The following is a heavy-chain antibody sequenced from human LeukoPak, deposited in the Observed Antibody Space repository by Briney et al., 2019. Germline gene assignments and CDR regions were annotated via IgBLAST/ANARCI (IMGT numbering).Heavy chain of an antibody. D-gene: IGHD3-22*01. CDR1: GFTFSSYG. V-gene: IGHV3-30*18. CDR2: ISYDGGNK. J-gene: IGHJ3*02. CDR3: ANYDSSGPLAFDI. Sequence: GGSLRLSCAASGFTFSSYGMHWVRQAPGKGLEWVAVISYDGGNKYYADSVKGRFTISRDNSKNTLYLQMNSLRAEDTAVYYCANYDSSGPLAFDIWGQGTMVTVSS.